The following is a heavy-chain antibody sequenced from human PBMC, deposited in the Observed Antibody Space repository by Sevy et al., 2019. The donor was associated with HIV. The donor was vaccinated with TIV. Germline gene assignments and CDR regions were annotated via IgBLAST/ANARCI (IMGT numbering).Heavy chain of an antibody. V-gene: IGHV4-59*12. J-gene: IGHJ4*02. CDR2: IYYSGST. D-gene: IGHD6-13*01. CDR1: GGSISNYF. CDR3: ARESIGAVGDFDY. Sequence: SETLSLTCTVSGGSISNYFWSWIRQPPGKGLEWIGYIYYSGSTNYNPSLKSPVTISVDTSKNQFSLKLSSVTAADTAVYYCARESIGAVGDFDYWGQGTLVTVSS.